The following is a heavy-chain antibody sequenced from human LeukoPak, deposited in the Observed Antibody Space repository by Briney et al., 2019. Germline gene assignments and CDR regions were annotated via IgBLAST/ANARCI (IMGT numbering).Heavy chain of an antibody. J-gene: IGHJ5*02. V-gene: IGHV3-9*01. Sequence: PGRSLRLSCATSGFTFDDYAMHWVRQAPGKGLEWVSGISWNSGSIGYADSVKGRFTISRDNAKNSLYLQMNSLRAEDTALYYCAKGLSAGKDYYGSGSLYNWFDPWGQGTLVTVSS. D-gene: IGHD3-10*01. CDR2: ISWNSGSI. CDR3: AKGLSAGKDYYGSGSLYNWFDP. CDR1: GFTFDDYA.